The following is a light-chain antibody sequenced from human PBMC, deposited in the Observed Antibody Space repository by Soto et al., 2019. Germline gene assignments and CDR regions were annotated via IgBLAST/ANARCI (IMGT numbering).Light chain of an antibody. J-gene: IGLJ3*02. CDR3: CSYAGSSTLV. V-gene: IGLV2-23*01. CDR2: EDS. Sequence: QSVLTQPASVSGSPGQSITISCTGASSDVGSYNLVSWFQQHPGKVPKLMIYEDSKRPSGVSNRFSASKSGNTASLTISGLQAEDEADYYCCSYAGSSTLVFGGGTKLTVL. CDR1: SSDVGSYNL.